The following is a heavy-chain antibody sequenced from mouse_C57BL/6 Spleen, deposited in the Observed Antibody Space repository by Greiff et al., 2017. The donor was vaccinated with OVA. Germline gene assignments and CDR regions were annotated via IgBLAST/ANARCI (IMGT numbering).Heavy chain of an antibody. D-gene: IGHD1-3*01. J-gene: IGHJ4*01. Sequence: VKVVESGPELVKPGASVKISCKASGYAFRSSWMNWVKQRPGKGLEWIGRIYPGDGDTNYNGKFKGKATLTADKSSSTAYMQLSSLTSEDSAVYFCAPLNYAMDYWGQGTSVTVSS. V-gene: IGHV1-82*01. CDR2: IYPGDGDT. CDR3: APLNYAMDY. CDR1: GYAFRSSW.